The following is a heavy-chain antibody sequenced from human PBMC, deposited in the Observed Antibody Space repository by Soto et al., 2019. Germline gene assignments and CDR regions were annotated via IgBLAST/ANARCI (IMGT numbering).Heavy chain of an antibody. CDR3: ARAEDTAMAYDY. V-gene: IGHV1-2*02. J-gene: IGHJ4*02. CDR1: GYTFTGYY. Sequence: ASVKVSCKASGYTFTGYYMHWVRQAPGQGLEWMGWINPNSGGTNYAQKFQGRVTMTRDTSISTACMELSRLRSDDTAVYYCARAEDTAMAYDYWGQGTLVTVSS. CDR2: INPNSGGT. D-gene: IGHD5-18*01.